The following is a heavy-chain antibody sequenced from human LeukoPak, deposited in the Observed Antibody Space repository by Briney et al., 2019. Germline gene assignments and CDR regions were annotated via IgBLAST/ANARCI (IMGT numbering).Heavy chain of an antibody. J-gene: IGHJ4*02. CDR3: ARESREMATLIDY. V-gene: IGHV3-11*04. Sequence: PGGSLRLSCAASGFTFSDYYMSWIRQAPGKGLEWVSDISSSGSTRYFADSVKGRFTISRDNAKNSLYLQLNSLRAEDTAVYYCARESREMATLIDYWGQGTLVTVSS. CDR2: ISSSGSTR. CDR1: GFTFSDYY. D-gene: IGHD5-24*01.